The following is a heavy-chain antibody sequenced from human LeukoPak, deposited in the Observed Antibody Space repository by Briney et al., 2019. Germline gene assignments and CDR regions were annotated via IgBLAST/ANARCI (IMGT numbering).Heavy chain of an antibody. Sequence: GGSLRLSCAASGFTFSSYGMHWVRQAPGKGLEWVAVISYDGSNKYYADSVKGRFTISRDNSKNTLYLQMNSLRAEDTAVYYCAKVDDISAVFDYWGQGTPVTVSS. CDR3: AKVDDISAVFDY. CDR2: ISYDGSNK. CDR1: GFTFSSYG. J-gene: IGHJ4*02. V-gene: IGHV3-30*18. D-gene: IGHD3-9*01.